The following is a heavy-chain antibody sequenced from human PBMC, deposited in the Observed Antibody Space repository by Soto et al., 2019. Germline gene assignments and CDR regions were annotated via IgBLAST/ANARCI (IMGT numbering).Heavy chain of an antibody. CDR1: GFSFSSFD. V-gene: IGHV3-23*01. CDR3: ATDTPLLFGQLVNYFEY. CDR2: LSGTGGST. D-gene: IGHD3-10*01. J-gene: IGHJ4*02. Sequence: EVQLLESGGGLVQPGGSLRLSCAASGFSFSSFDMSWVRQAPGKGLEWVSALSGTGGSTYYADSVRGRFTISRDNTKNTLYLQMNSLRPEDTAVYYCATDTPLLFGQLVNYFEYWGQGTLVTVSS.